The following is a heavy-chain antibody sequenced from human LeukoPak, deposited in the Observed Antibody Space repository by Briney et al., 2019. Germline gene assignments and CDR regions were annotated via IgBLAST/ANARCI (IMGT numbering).Heavy chain of an antibody. J-gene: IGHJ5*02. D-gene: IGHD6-13*01. CDR2: IYYSGST. CDR3: ARHRRVAAGGILHWFDP. CDR1: GGSSSSSSYY. Sequence: PSETLSLTCTVSGGSSSSSSYYWGWLRQPPGKGLEWIGSIYYSGSTYYNPSLKSRVTISIDTSRNQFSPKLSSVTAADTAVYYCARHRRVAAGGILHWFDPWGQGTLVTVSS. V-gene: IGHV4-39*01.